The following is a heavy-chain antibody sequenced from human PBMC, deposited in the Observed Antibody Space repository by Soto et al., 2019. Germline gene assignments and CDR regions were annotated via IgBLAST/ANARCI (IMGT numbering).Heavy chain of an antibody. V-gene: IGHV1-18*01. J-gene: IGHJ4*02. CDR1: GYSFTSYG. Sequence: ASVKVSCKASGYSFTSYGINWVRQAPGQGLEWMGWISAKHGNTNYAQKLQGRVTMTADKSTSTAYMELSSLRSEDTAVYYCARASDSSGYHPFDYWGQGTLVTVSS. CDR2: ISAKHGNT. D-gene: IGHD3-22*01. CDR3: ARASDSSGYHPFDY.